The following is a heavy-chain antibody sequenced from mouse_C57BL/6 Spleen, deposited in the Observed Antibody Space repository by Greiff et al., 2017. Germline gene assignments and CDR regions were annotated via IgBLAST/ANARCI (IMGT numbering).Heavy chain of an antibody. CDR2: IDPENGDT. J-gene: IGHJ2*01. CDR1: GFNFKDYY. D-gene: IGHD1-1*01. Sequence: EVLLLASGAELVRPGASVKLSCTASGFNFKDYYMHWVKQRPEQGLEWIGWIDPENGDTEYNSKFKGKATMTADTSSNTAYLQLSSLTSEDTAVYYCTKNCYGSSDYWGQGTTLTVSS. V-gene: IGHV14-4*01. CDR3: TKNCYGSSDY.